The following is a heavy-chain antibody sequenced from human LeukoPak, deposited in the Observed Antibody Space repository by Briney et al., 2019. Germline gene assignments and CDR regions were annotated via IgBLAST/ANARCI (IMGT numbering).Heavy chain of an antibody. V-gene: IGHV4-34*09. CDR1: GGSFSGYY. J-gene: IGHJ6*02. Sequence: SETLSLTCAVYGGSFSGYYWSWIRQPPGKGLEWIGEINHSGSTNYNPSLKSRVTISVDTSKNQFSLKLSPVTAADTAVYYCARTQMYYGMDVWGQGTTVTVSS. CDR2: INHSGST. CDR3: ARTQMYYGMDV.